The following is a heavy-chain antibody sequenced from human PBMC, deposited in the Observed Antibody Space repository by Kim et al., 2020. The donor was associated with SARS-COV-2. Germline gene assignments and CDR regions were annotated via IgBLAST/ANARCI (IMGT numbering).Heavy chain of an antibody. V-gene: IGHV1-18*01. CDR3: ARDLRGGSYYGYYYYGMDV. J-gene: IGHJ6*02. Sequence: ASVKVSCKASGYTFTSYGISWVRQAPGQGLEWMGWISAYNGNTNYAQKLQGRVTMTTDTSTSTAYMELRSLRSDDTAVYYCARDLRGGSYYGYYYYGMDVWGQGTTVTVSS. CDR2: ISAYNGNT. D-gene: IGHD1-26*01. CDR1: GYTFTSYG.